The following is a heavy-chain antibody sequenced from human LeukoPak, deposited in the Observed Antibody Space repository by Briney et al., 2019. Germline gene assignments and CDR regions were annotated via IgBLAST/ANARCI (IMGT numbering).Heavy chain of an antibody. CDR1: GFSFNTYS. J-gene: IGHJ4*02. D-gene: IGHD6-13*01. CDR3: AKDLYVHSSPHFDS. CDR2: ISSSSSYM. Sequence: GGSLRLSCAASGFSFNTYSMNWVRQAPGKGLEWVASISSSSSYMYYADSVKGRFTISRENAENSLYLHMSGLSAEDTAVYYCAKDLYVHSSPHFDSWGQGTLVTVSS. V-gene: IGHV3-21*01.